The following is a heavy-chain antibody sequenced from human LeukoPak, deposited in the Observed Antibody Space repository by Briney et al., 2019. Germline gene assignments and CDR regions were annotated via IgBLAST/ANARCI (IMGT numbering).Heavy chain of an antibody. V-gene: IGHV3-23*01. Sequence: SGGSLRLSCAASGFTFSSYAMSWVRQAPGKGLEWVSAISGSGGSTYYADSVKGRFTISRDNSKNTLYLQMNSLRAEDTAVYYCAPYSSSWASPFGYWGQGTLVTVSS. J-gene: IGHJ4*02. D-gene: IGHD6-13*01. CDR3: APYSSSWASPFGY. CDR2: ISGSGGST. CDR1: GFTFSSYA.